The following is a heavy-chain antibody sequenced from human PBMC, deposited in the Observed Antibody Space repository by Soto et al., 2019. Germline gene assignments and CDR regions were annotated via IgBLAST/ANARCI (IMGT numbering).Heavy chain of an antibody. CDR2: ISYDGNNK. CDR3: ARDGSPYGEPHDAFDI. CDR1: GSTFSDYS. Sequence: AGSLRLSCAASGSTFSDYSLHLVRQAPGKGLQWVALISYDGNNKDFADSVNGRFSISRDNSRNTLYLQLNSLRLEDTAMYYCARDGSPYGEPHDAFDIWGQGTLVTVSS. D-gene: IGHD4-17*01. V-gene: IGHV3-30-3*01. J-gene: IGHJ3*02.